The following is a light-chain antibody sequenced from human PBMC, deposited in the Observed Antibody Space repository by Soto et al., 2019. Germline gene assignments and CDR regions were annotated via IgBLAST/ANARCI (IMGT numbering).Light chain of an antibody. CDR3: SSYAGGSTYVV. Sequence: QSALTQPASVSGSPGQSITISCTGTSSDVGSYDLVSWYQQHPDKAPKLMIYEVSKRPSGVSNRFSGSKPGNTASLTISGLQAEVESDYYCSSYAGGSTYVVFGGGTKLTVL. J-gene: IGLJ2*01. V-gene: IGLV2-23*02. CDR2: EVS. CDR1: SSDVGSYDL.